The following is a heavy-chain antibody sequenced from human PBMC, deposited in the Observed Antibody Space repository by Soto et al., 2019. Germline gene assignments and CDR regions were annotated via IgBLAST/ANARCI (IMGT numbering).Heavy chain of an antibody. D-gene: IGHD3-10*01. CDR3: ARDTARDKVRIYYGMDV. CDR2: IWYDGSNK. CDR1: GFTFSSYG. V-gene: IGHV3-33*01. Sequence: QVQLVESGGGVVQPGRSLRLSCAASGFTFSSYGMHWVRQAPGKGLEWVAVIWYDGSNKYYADSVKGRLTNSRDNSKNTLYLKTNSLRAEDTAVYYCARDTARDKVRIYYGMDVWGQGTTVTVSS. J-gene: IGHJ6*02.